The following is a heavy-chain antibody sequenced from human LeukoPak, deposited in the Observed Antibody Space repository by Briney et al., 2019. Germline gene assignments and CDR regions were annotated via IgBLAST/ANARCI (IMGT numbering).Heavy chain of an antibody. V-gene: IGHV4-38-2*02. J-gene: IGHJ5*02. CDR1: GSSIRTYTH. CDR3: ANSGSNYEAVS. Sequence: SETLSLTCTVSGSSIRTYTHWGWIRQPPGKGLEWIGSIHHTGSTYYNPSLESRVTISIDTSKNQFSLKLSSVTAADTAFYFCANSGSNYEAVSWGQGTLVTVSS. CDR2: IHHTGST. D-gene: IGHD5-18*01.